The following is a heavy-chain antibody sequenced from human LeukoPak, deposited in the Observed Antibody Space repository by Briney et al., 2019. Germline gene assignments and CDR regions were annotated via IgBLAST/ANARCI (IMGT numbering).Heavy chain of an antibody. CDR3: ARDRSPPGYDYVWGSYRYGVRGGFDY. V-gene: IGHV3-11*04. CDR1: GFTFSDYY. J-gene: IGHJ4*02. D-gene: IGHD3-16*02. CDR2: ISSSGSTI. Sequence: PGGSLRLSCAASGFTFSDYYMSWIRQAPGKGLEWVSYISSSGSTIYYADSVKGRFTISRDNAKNSLYLQMNSLRAEDTAVYYCARDRSPPGYDYVWGSYRYGVRGGFDYWGQGTLVTVSS.